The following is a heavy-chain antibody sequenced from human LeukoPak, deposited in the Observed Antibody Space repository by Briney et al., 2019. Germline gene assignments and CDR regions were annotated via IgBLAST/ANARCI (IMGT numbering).Heavy chain of an antibody. CDR2: INPSGGST. Sequence: GASVKVSCKASGYTFTSYYMHWVRQAPGQGLEWMGIINPSGGSTSYALKFQGRVTMTRDTSTSTVYMELSSLRSEDTAVYYCARLGTSSIAARPFDYWGQGTLVTVSS. CDR3: ARLGTSSIAARPFDY. D-gene: IGHD6-6*01. V-gene: IGHV1-46*01. J-gene: IGHJ4*02. CDR1: GYTFTSYY.